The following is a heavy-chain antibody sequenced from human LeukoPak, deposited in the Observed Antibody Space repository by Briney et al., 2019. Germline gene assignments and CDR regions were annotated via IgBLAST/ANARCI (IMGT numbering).Heavy chain of an antibody. CDR2: IFGSSSTI. Sequence: GGSLRLSCAASGFSFSTYSMNWVRQAPGKGLEWVSYIFGSSSTIYHADSVKGRFTISRDNAKNSLYLQMGSLRAEDTAVYYCATDSPETAAFDYWGQGTLVTVSS. J-gene: IGHJ4*02. CDR1: GFSFSTYS. V-gene: IGHV3-48*04. CDR3: ATDSPETAAFDY. D-gene: IGHD1-1*01.